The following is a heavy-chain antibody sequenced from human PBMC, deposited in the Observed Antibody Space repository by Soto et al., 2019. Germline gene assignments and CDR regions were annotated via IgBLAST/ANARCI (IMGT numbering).Heavy chain of an antibody. Sequence: QVQLQESGPGLVKPSETLSLICTVSGGSISSNYWSWIRPPPGKGLEWIGYISHSGSTNYNPSLKSRVSISRHTLNNQLSLQLRSVTAADTALYYCARYYLRARDYWGQGTLVTVSS. CDR1: GGSISSNY. V-gene: IGHV4-59*01. CDR3: ARYYLRARDY. D-gene: IGHD3-10*01. J-gene: IGHJ4*02. CDR2: ISHSGST.